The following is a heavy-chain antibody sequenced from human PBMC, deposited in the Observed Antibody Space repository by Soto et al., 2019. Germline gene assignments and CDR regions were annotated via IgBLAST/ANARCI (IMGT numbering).Heavy chain of an antibody. D-gene: IGHD2-2*01. V-gene: IGHV3-11*01. CDR1: GFNFRDYY. CDR2: IRESGRTI. J-gene: IGHJ4*02. Sequence: VGSLRLSCGASGFNFRDYYMSWIRQAPGKGLEWVSYIRESGRTIHYADSVKGRFTISRDTAKNMLYLQMDSLRAEDTAIYYCAKDSHWAIISPTHDYWGQGTLVTVSS. CDR3: AKDSHWAIISPTHDY.